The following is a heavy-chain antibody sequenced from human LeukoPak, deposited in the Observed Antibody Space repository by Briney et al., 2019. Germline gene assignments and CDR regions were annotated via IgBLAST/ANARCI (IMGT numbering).Heavy chain of an antibody. CDR1: GFTFNNYA. CDR3: AKEPREYCSSTSCPSWFDS. CDR2: ISASGGTT. D-gene: IGHD2-2*01. Sequence: GGSLSPSCAASGFTFNNYAMSWVRQAPGKGLEWVSAISASGGTTYYADSVKGRFTISRDNSENTLFLQMNSLRAEDTAVYYCAKEPREYCSSTSCPSWFDSWGQGTMATLSS. V-gene: IGHV3-23*01. J-gene: IGHJ5*01.